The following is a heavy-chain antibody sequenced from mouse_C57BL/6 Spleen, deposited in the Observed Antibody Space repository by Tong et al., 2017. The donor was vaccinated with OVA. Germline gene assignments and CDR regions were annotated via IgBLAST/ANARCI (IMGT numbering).Heavy chain of an antibody. J-gene: IGHJ2*01. CDR3: ARRIITTEVDY. V-gene: IGHV5-4*01. CDR2: ISDGGSYT. D-gene: IGHD1-1*01. CDR1: GFTFSSYA. Sequence: VQLQESGGGLVKPGGSLKLSCAASGFTFSSYAMSWVRQTPEKRLEWVATISDGGSYTYYPDNVKGRFTISRDNAKNNLYLQMSHLKSEDTAMYYCARRIITTEVDYWGQGTTLTVSS.